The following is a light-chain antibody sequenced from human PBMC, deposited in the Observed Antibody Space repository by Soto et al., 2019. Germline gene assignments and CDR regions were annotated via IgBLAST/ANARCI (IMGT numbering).Light chain of an antibody. CDR2: EVT. CDR1: SSDVGGYNY. Sequence: QLVLTQPASVSGSPGQSITISCTGTSSDVGGYNYVSWYQQHPGKAPKLMIYEVTNRPSGVSNRFSGSKSDNTASLTISGLQAEDEADYYCSSYTSSSTGVFGGGTKLTVL. V-gene: IGLV2-14*01. J-gene: IGLJ3*02. CDR3: SSYTSSSTGV.